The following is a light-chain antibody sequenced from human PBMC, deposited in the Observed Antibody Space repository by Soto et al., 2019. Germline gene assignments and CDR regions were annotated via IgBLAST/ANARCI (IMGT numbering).Light chain of an antibody. CDR3: QQANHFPLVT. CDR2: AAS. V-gene: IGKV1-12*01. CDR1: QDIDRW. J-gene: IGKJ4*01. Sequence: DIQMTQSPSSVSASVGDRVTITCRASQDIDRWLAWYQQKPGKAPKLLIYAASTLQSGVPSRFSGSGSGTDFTLTINSLQPDVFATYYCQQANHFPLVTFGGGTKVEI.